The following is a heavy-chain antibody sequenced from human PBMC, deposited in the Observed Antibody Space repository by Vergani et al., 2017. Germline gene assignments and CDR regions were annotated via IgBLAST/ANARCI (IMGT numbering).Heavy chain of an antibody. D-gene: IGHD4-17*01. J-gene: IGHJ5*02. V-gene: IGHV5-51*01. CDR1: GYSFTSYW. Sequence: EVQLVQSGAEVKTPGESLKISCKGSGYSFTSYWIRWVRQMTGKGLEWMGIIYPGDSDTRYSPSFQGQVTISADKSISTAYLKGSSLKASDTAMYYCARAPGDYDSNWFDPWGQGTLVTVSS. CDR2: IYPGDSDT. CDR3: ARAPGDYDSNWFDP.